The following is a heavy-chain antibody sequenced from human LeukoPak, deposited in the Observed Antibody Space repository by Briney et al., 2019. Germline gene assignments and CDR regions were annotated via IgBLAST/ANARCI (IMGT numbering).Heavy chain of an antibody. CDR3: ARVPRDTAMVFPYYFDY. CDR1: GFTFSSYS. CDR2: ISSSSSYI. J-gene: IGHJ4*02. V-gene: IGHV3-21*01. D-gene: IGHD5-18*01. Sequence: GGSLRLSCAASGFTFSSYSMNWVRQALGKGLEWVSSISSSSSYIYYADSVKGRFTISRDNAKNSLYLQMNSLRAEDTAVYYCARVPRDTAMVFPYYFDYWGQGTLVTVSS.